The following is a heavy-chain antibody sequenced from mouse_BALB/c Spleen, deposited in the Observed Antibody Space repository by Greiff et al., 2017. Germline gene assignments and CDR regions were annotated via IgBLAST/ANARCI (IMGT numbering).Heavy chain of an antibody. V-gene: IGHV1-14*01. CDR1: GYTFTSYV. J-gene: IGHJ1*01. Sequence: VQLQQSGPELVKPGASVKMSCKASGYTFTSYVMHWVKQKPGQGLEWIGYINPYNDGTKYNEKFKGKATLTSDKSSSTAYMELSSLTSEDSAVYYWARRRDYGNYRYWYFDVWGAGTTVTVSS. D-gene: IGHD2-1*01. CDR2: INPYNDGT. CDR3: ARRRDYGNYRYWYFDV.